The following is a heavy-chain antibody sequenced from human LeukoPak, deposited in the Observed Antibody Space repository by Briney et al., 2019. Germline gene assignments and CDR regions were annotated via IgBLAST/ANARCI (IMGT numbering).Heavy chain of an antibody. D-gene: IGHD3-10*01. CDR2: IIPIFGTA. CDR1: GGTFSSYA. CDR3: ARRFGELLSHAFDI. Sequence: SVKVSCKASGGTFSSYAISWVRQAPGQGLEWMGGIIPIFGTANYAQKFQGRVTITADESTSTAYMELSSLRSEDTAVYYCARRFGELLSHAFDIWGQGTMVTVSS. V-gene: IGHV1-69*13. J-gene: IGHJ3*02.